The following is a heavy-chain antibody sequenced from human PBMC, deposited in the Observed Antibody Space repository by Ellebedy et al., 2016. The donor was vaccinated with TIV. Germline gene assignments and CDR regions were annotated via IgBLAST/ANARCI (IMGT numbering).Heavy chain of an antibody. Sequence: GESLKISCAASGFNFRSYWMAWVRQAPGKGLEWVAKIRQEGDEIYYVESVKGRFTISRDNAKNSLFLQMNSLRIEDTAVYYCARRASYGDYAVQVNPWFDPWGQGTLVTVSS. CDR3: ARRASYGDYAVQVNPWFDP. V-gene: IGHV3-7*01. D-gene: IGHD4-17*01. J-gene: IGHJ5*02. CDR1: GFNFRSYW. CDR2: IRQEGDEI.